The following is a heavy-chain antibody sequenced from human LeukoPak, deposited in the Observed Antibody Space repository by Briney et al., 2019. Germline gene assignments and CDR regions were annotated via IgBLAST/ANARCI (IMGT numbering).Heavy chain of an antibody. CDR1: RFSFSTYP. Sequence: PGGSLRLSCAASRFSFSTYPMGWVRRAPGKGLEWVSGISASGDVTFHADPVKGRFTISRDNSRNTLYLQMNSLRAEGTAEYYCAKSLLTTASGTGRAFDIWGQGTMVTVSA. CDR3: AKSLLTTASGTGRAFDI. V-gene: IGHV3-23*01. CDR2: ISASGDVT. J-gene: IGHJ3*02. D-gene: IGHD1-26*01.